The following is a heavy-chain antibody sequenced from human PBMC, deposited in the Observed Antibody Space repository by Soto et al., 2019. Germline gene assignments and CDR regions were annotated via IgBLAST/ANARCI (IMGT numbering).Heavy chain of an antibody. J-gene: IGHJ6*02. CDR2: INPSGGST. D-gene: IGHD5-18*01. CDR3: ARDKKGYSYGYYYYYGMDV. CDR1: GYTFTSYY. V-gene: IGHV1-46*01. Sequence: ASVKVSCKASGYTFTSYYMHWVRQAPGQGLEWMGIINPSGGSTSYAQKFQGRVTMTRDTSTSTVYMELSSLRPEDTAVYYCARDKKGYSYGYYYYYGMDVWGQRTTVTVPS.